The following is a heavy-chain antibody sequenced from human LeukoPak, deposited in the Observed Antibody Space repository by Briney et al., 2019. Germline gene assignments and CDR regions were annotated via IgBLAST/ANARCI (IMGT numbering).Heavy chain of an antibody. V-gene: IGHV4-59*01. Sequence: KTSETLSLTCTVSGGSISSYYWSWIRQLPGKGLEWIGYIYYSGSTNYNPSLKSRVTISVDTSKNQFSLKLSSVTAADTAVYYCARGQGTVTTHWGQGTLVTVSS. CDR2: IYYSGST. CDR1: GGSISSYY. CDR3: ARGQGTVTTH. J-gene: IGHJ4*02. D-gene: IGHD4-17*01.